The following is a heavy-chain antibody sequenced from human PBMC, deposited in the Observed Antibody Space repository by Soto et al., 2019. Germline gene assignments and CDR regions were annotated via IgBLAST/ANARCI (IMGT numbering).Heavy chain of an antibody. V-gene: IGHV3-21*01. J-gene: IGHJ4*02. D-gene: IGHD3-22*01. Sequence: GGSLRLSCAASGFTFSTYTMNWVRQAPGKGLEWVSSISSSSGYMYYADSVKGRFTISRDNAKKSLYLQMNSLRAEDTAVYYCATPQDYDGCLDSWGQGTLVTVSS. CDR2: ISSSSGYM. CDR3: ATPQDYDGCLDS. CDR1: GFTFSTYT.